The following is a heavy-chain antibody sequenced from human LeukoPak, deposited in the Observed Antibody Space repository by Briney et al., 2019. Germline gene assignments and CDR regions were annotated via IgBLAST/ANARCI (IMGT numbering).Heavy chain of an antibody. J-gene: IGHJ4*02. CDR1: GFTFSYYA. D-gene: IGHD3-9*01. CDR2: ITGSDGNT. Sequence: PGASLRLSCVASGFTFSYYAMSWVRQAPGKGLEWVSAITGSDGNTYYADSVKGRFTISRDNSKNTVFLQMNSLRAEDTAVYYCAKWGDYDVLTGYYVSDYWGQGTLVTVSS. V-gene: IGHV3-23*01. CDR3: AKWGDYDVLTGYYVSDY.